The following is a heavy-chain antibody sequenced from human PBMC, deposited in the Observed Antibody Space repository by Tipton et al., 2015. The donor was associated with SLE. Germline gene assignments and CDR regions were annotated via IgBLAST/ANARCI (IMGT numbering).Heavy chain of an antibody. CDR2: ISGSGSYA. Sequence: GSLRLSCAASGFTFGSYEMNWVRQAPGKGLEWVSYISGSGSYANYADSVKGRFTISRDNAKNSLYLQMNSLRAEDTAVYYCARDPPYGDYDPYWYFDLWGRGTLVTVSS. CDR3: ARDPPYGDYDPYWYFDL. V-gene: IGHV3-48*03. D-gene: IGHD4-17*01. J-gene: IGHJ2*01. CDR1: GFTFGSYE.